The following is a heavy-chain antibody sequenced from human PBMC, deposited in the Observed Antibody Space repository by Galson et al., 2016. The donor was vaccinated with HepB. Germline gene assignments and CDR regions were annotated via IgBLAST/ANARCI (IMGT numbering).Heavy chain of an antibody. J-gene: IGHJ6*02. CDR3: ARDRLAAVNVHYHGMDV. Sequence: SLRLSCAASGFTFSNYGMHWVRQAPGKGLEWVAVISYDGREEHYADSVKGRFTMSRDNSKNTMFLQMNSLRAEDTALYFCARDRLAAVNVHYHGMDVWGQGTKVTVSS. CDR2: ISYDGREE. D-gene: IGHD3-16*01. V-gene: IGHV3-30*19. CDR1: GFTFSNYG.